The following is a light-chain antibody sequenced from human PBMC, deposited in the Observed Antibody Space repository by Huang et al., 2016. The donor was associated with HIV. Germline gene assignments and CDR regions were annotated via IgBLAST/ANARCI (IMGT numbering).Light chain of an antibody. J-gene: IGKJ3*01. Sequence: DIQMTQSPSSLSASVGDRVTITCRASQSISIYLNWYQQKPGKAPKLLSYAASSLQSGVPSRFSGSGSGTDFTLTISSLQPEDFATYYCQQSYSSLGGFGPGTKVDIK. CDR3: QQSYSSLGG. CDR2: AAS. CDR1: QSISIY. V-gene: IGKV1-39*01.